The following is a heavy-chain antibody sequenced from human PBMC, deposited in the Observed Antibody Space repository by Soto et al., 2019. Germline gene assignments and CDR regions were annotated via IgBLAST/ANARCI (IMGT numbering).Heavy chain of an antibody. CDR2: SRSDSASSAI. D-gene: IGHD2-2*01. J-gene: IGHJ4*02. CDR1: GFTFGGAP. V-gene: IGHV3-73*01. Sequence: EAQLVQSGGGVVQPGGSLQLSCAASGFTFGGAPVHWVRQASGKGLEWVGRSRSDSASSAIAYAASVRGRFTLSRDDSKNTPYLQVNSLEVEDTALYYCVLAGCRRTGCYSLELWGQGTRVTVSS. CDR3: VLAGCRRTGCYSLEL.